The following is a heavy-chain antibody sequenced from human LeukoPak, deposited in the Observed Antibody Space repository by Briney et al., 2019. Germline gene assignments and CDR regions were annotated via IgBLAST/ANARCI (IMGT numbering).Heavy chain of an antibody. CDR2: INHSGSN. Sequence: SETLSLTCAVYGGSFSGYYWSWIRQPPGKGLEWIGEINHSGSNNYNPSLKRRVTISVDKSKNQFSLKLSSVTAADTAVYYCARAATNCSGGSCYPTLDYWGQGTLVTVSS. V-gene: IGHV4-34*01. CDR1: GGSFSGYY. CDR3: ARAATNCSGGSCYPTLDY. J-gene: IGHJ4*02. D-gene: IGHD2-15*01.